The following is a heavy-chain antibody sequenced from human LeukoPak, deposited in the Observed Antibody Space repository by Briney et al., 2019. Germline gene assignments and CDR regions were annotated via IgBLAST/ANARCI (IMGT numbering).Heavy chain of an antibody. D-gene: IGHD2-15*01. CDR1: GGSISSSSYS. CDR2: FYYSGST. CDR3: ARLRRDTPRFLFDY. V-gene: IGHV4-39*01. Sequence: SETLSLTCTVSGGSISSSSYSWGWIRQPPGKGLEWIGSFYYSGSTYYNPSLKSRVTISVDTSKNQFSLKLSSVTAADTAVYYCARLRRDTPRFLFDYWGQGTLVAVSS. J-gene: IGHJ4*02.